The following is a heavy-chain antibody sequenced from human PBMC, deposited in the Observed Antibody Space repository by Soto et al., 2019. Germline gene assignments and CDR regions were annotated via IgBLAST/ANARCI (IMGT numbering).Heavy chain of an antibody. Sequence: QVQLVQSGAEVKKPGASVKVSFKASGYTFTSYGISWVRQAPGQGLEWMEWISAYNGNTNYAQKLQGRVTMTTDTSTSTAYMELRSLRSDDTAVYYCARGAVIVLVPSPDGMDVWGQGTTVTVSS. CDR3: ARGAVIVLVPSPDGMDV. CDR2: ISAYNGNT. D-gene: IGHD2-2*01. V-gene: IGHV1-18*01. CDR1: GYTFTSYG. J-gene: IGHJ6*02.